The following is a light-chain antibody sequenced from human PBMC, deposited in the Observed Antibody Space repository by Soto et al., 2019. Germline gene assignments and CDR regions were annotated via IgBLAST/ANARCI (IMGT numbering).Light chain of an antibody. J-gene: IGLJ1*01. CDR1: SSDIGTYNY. V-gene: IGLV2-14*03. CDR2: EVN. CDR3: NSQTNINPPV. Sequence: QSVLTQPASVSGSPGQSITISCTGTSSDIGTYNYVSWYQQHPGNVPKLIIYEVNNRPTGVSYRFSGSKSANTASLPISGLRAEDEAHYYCNSQTNINPPVLGPATNSTVL.